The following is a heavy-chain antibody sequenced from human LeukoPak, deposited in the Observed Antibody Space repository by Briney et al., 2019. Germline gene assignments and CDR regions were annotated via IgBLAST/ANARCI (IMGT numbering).Heavy chain of an antibody. V-gene: IGHV3-30*18. CDR1: GFTFSSYG. Sequence: GGSLRLSCTVSGFTFSSYGMNWVRQAPGKGLEWVAVISYDGSNKYYADSVKGRFTISRDNSKNTLYLQMNSLRAEDTAVYYCAKNFDDYGDYWYDYWGQGTLVTVSS. J-gene: IGHJ4*02. D-gene: IGHD4-17*01. CDR2: ISYDGSNK. CDR3: AKNFDDYGDYWYDY.